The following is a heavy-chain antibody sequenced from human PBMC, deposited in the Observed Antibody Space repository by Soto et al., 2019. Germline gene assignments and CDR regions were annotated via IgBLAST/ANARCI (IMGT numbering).Heavy chain of an antibody. J-gene: IGHJ5*02. Sequence: EVQLLESGGGLVQPGTSLRLSCAASGFTSSGFTFSSYAMSWVREAPGKGLEWVSSITGSGDNTYYVDSVKDRFTISRDNTKNTLCLQLNSLRAEDTAVYYCAKDRAAVAPRVRFDPWGQGTLVTVSS. CDR3: AKDRAAVAPRVRFDP. CDR2: ITGSGDNT. CDR1: GFTFSSYA. D-gene: IGHD6-19*01. V-gene: IGHV3-23*01.